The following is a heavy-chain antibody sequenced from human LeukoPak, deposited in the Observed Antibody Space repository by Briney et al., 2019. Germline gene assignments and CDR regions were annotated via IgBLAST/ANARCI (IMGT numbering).Heavy chain of an antibody. CDR3: ARDHYGDYVAGSGFDP. Sequence: ASVKVSCKASGYTFTSYGISWVRQAPGQGLEWMGWISAYNGNTNYAQKLQGRVAMTTDTSTSTAYMELRSLRSDDTAVYYCARDHYGDYVAGSGFDPWGQGTLVTVSS. J-gene: IGHJ5*02. CDR1: GYTFTSYG. CDR2: ISAYNGNT. D-gene: IGHD4-17*01. V-gene: IGHV1-18*01.